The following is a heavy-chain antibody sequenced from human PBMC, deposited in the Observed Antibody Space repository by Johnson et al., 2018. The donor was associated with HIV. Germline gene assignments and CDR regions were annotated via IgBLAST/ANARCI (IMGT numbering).Heavy chain of an antibody. Sequence: VQLVESGGGLVQPGRSLRLSCAASGFTFDDYAMHWVRQAPGKGLEWVSGISWNSGSIGYADSVKGRFTISRDNGKNLLYLQMNSLRDEDTAVYYCARKQWLEVPSDALDVWGQGTMVTVSS. CDR2: ISWNSGSI. CDR3: ARKQWLEVPSDALDV. D-gene: IGHD6-19*01. V-gene: IGHV3-9*01. CDR1: GFTFDDYA. J-gene: IGHJ3*01.